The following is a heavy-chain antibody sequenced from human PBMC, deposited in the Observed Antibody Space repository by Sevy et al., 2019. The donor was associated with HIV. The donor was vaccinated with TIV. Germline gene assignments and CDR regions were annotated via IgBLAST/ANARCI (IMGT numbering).Heavy chain of an antibody. V-gene: IGHV4-39*01. CDR3: ATHIETWIQLWLRWFDS. CDR1: GGSLNSNRHY. CDR2: IEYSGSN. Sequence: SETLSLNCSVSGGSLNSNRHYWGWIRQPPGKGLEWIGTIEYSGSNYYNPSLRSRVTMSIDTSRNQFSLKLTSVTAADTAIYYCATHIETWIQLWLRWFDSWGHGTLVTVSS. D-gene: IGHD5-18*01. J-gene: IGHJ5*01.